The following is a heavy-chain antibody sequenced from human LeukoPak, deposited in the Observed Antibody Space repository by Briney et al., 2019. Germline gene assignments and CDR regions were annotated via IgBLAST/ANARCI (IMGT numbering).Heavy chain of an antibody. Sequence: ASVKVSCKASGYTFTGYYIYWVRQAPGQGLEWMGWINPNSGGTNYAQQFQGRVTMTRDTSITTAYMELRRLRSDDTAVYYCARHAGYYYYIDVWGEGTTVTVSS. CDR3: ARHAGYYYYIDV. D-gene: IGHD2-8*01. CDR2: INPNSGGT. V-gene: IGHV1-2*02. CDR1: GYTFTGYY. J-gene: IGHJ6*03.